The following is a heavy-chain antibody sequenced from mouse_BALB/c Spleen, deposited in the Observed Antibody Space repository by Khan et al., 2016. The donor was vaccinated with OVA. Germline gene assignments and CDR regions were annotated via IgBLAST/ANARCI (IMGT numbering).Heavy chain of an antibody. D-gene: IGHD2-10*02. V-gene: IGHV3-2*02. Sequence: EVQLQESGLGLVKPSQSLSLTCTVTGYSITSDYAWNWIRQFPGNKLEWMGYISYSGSTNYTPSLKSRISITRDTSKNQFFLQLNSVTTEDTATYYCAKVYGGDFDYWGQGTTLTVSS. CDR1: GYSITSDYA. CDR2: ISYSGST. J-gene: IGHJ2*01. CDR3: AKVYGGDFDY.